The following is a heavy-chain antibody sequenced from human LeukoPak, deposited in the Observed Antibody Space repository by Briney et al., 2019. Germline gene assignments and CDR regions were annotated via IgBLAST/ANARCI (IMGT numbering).Heavy chain of an antibody. V-gene: IGHV3-74*01. J-gene: IGHJ3*02. D-gene: IGHD1-20*01. Sequence: GGSLRLSCAASGFTFSSYWTHWVRQAPGKGLVWVSRINSDGSSTSYADSVKGRFTISRDNAKNTLYLQMNSLRAEDTAVYYCAGDITYDDAFDIWGQGTMVTVSS. CDR2: INSDGSST. CDR3: AGDITYDDAFDI. CDR1: GFTFSSYW.